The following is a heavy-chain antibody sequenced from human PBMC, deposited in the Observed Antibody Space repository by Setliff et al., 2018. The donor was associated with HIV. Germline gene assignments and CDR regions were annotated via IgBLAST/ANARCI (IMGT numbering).Heavy chain of an antibody. D-gene: IGHD3-16*01. CDR1: GGSISSGDYY. V-gene: IGHV4-30-4*08. CDR3: ARIDLMITFGGVQPPFDY. CDR2: IYDSEST. Sequence: SETLSLTCTVSGGSISSGDYYWSWIRQPPGKGLEWIGNIYDSESTNYNPSLKSRVTMSVDTSKNQFSLKLSSVTAADTAVYYCARIDLMITFGGVQPPFDYWGQGTLVTVSS. J-gene: IGHJ4*02.